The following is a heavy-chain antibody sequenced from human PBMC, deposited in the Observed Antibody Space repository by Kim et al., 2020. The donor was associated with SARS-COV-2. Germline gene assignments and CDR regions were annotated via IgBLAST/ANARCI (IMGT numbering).Heavy chain of an antibody. CDR1: GFTFSSYS. CDR2: ISYDGSYK. J-gene: IGHJ4*02. D-gene: IGHD6-19*01. CDR3: ARDRYNSGWYVGDY. V-gene: IGHV3-30-3*01. Sequence: GGSLRLSCAASGFTFSSYSMHWVRQAPGKGLEWVALISYDGSYKYYADSVKGRFTISRDNSKNTLYLQMNSLRAEDTAVYYCARDRYNSGWYVGDYWGQGTLVTVSS.